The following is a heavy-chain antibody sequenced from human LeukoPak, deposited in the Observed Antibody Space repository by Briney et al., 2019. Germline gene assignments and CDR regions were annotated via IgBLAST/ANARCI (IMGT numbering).Heavy chain of an antibody. J-gene: IGHJ3*02. V-gene: IGHV3-30*04. D-gene: IGHD6-19*01. Sequence: GGSLRLSCAASGFTFSSYAMHWDRQAPGKGLEWVAVISYDGSNKYYADSVKGRFTISRDNSKNTLYLQMNSLRAEDTAVYYCARASGYSSGWSKPDAFDIWGQGTMVTVSS. CDR2: ISYDGSNK. CDR1: GFTFSSYA. CDR3: ARASGYSSGWSKPDAFDI.